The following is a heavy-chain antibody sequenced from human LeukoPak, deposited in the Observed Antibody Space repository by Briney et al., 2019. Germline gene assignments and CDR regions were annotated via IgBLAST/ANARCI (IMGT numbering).Heavy chain of an antibody. CDR2: IYSGGST. CDR3: ARDTGTEEYFQH. CDR1: GFTVSSDY. Sequence: GGSLRLSCAASGFTVSSDYMSWVRQAPGKGLEWVSVIYSGGSTDYADSVKGRFTISRDNSKNTLYLQMNSLRAEDTAVYYCARDTGTEEYFQHWGQGTLVTVSS. J-gene: IGHJ1*01. V-gene: IGHV3-66*01. D-gene: IGHD6-13*01.